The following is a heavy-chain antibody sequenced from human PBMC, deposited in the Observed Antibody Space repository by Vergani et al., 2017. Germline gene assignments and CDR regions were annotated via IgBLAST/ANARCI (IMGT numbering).Heavy chain of an antibody. V-gene: IGHV4-39*01. J-gene: IGHJ3*02. D-gene: IGHD6-6*01. Sequence: QLQLQESGPRLVKPSETLSLTCSLSGMSISNNNYYWGWIRQPPGKGLEWIGSIYDSRNNNYSPSLKSRVSSSVDTSKNQFSLNLTSVTAADTAVYYCARHLRQLARNDVFDIWGHVTLVTVSS. CDR1: GMSISNNNYY. CDR3: ARHLRQLARNDVFDI. CDR2: IYDSRNN.